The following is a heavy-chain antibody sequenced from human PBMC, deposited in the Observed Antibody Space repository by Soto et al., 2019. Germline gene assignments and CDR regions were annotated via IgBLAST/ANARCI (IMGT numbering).Heavy chain of an antibody. CDR3: ATGGEYYYDSSGSFDY. CDR1: GGSISSYY. V-gene: IGHV4-59*01. CDR2: IYYSGST. D-gene: IGHD3-22*01. J-gene: IGHJ4*02. Sequence: PSETLSLTCTVSGGSISSYYWSWIRQPPGKGLEWIGYIYYSGSTNYNPSLKSRVTISVDTSKNQFSLKLSSVTAADTAVYYCATGGEYYYDSSGSFDYWGQGTLVTVYS.